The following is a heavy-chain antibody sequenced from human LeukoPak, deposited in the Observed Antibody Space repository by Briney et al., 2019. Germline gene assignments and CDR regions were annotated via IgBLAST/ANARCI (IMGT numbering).Heavy chain of an antibody. CDR3: ARDGRELLSPPRYFDL. Sequence: GASVKVSCKASGYTFTGYYMHWVRQAPGQGLEWMGWINPNSGGTNYAQKFQGWVTMTRDTSISTAYMELSRLRSDDTAVYYCARDGRELLSPPRYFDLWGRGTLVTVSS. CDR2: INPNSGGT. D-gene: IGHD1-26*01. J-gene: IGHJ2*01. CDR1: GYTFTGYY. V-gene: IGHV1-2*04.